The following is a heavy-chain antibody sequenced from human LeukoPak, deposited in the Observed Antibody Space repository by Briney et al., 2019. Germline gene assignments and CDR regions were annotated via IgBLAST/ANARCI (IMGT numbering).Heavy chain of an antibody. J-gene: IGHJ4*02. CDR3: TRHINYYDSSGYQYYFDY. CDR2: IRSKANSYAT. V-gene: IGHV3-73*01. Sequence: GGSLRLSCAASGFTFSGSAMHWVRQASGKGLEWVGRIRSKANSYATAYAVSVKGRFTISRDDSKNTAYLQMNSLKTEDTAVYYCTRHINYYDSSGYQYYFDYWGQGTLVTVSS. D-gene: IGHD3-22*01. CDR1: GFTFSGSA.